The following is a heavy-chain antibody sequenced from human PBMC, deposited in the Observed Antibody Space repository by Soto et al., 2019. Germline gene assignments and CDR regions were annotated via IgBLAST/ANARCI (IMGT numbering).Heavy chain of an antibody. CDR2: ISSSSSYI. V-gene: IGHV3-21*01. CDR1: GFTFSSYS. D-gene: IGHD3-10*01. J-gene: IGHJ6*04. Sequence: GGSPRLSCAASGFTFSSYSMNWVRQAPGKGLEWVSSISSSSSYIYYADSVKGRFTISRDNAKNSLYLQMNSLRAEDTAVYYCARGRLQWFREFLSDYYYYGMDVWRNGTTVTV. CDR3: ARGRLQWFREFLSDYYYYGMDV.